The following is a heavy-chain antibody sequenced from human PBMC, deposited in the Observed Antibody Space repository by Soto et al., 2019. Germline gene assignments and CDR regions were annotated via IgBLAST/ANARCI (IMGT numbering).Heavy chain of an antibody. CDR2: VYYTGCT. CDR1: AGSISRSSYY. Sequence: SETLSLTCTVSAGSISRSSYYWGWIRQPPGNGREWIASVYYTGCTNYSPSLKSRASISVERTKNQHPLKLRSVTAAHTAVYYCARHLAGTGSFDYWGKGPLVTVCS. CDR3: ARHLAGTGSFDY. D-gene: IGHD6-19*01. V-gene: IGHV4-39*01. J-gene: IGHJ4*02.